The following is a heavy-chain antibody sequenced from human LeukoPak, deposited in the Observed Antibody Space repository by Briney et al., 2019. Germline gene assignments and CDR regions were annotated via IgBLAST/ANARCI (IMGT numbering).Heavy chain of an antibody. CDR2: IIPILGIA. Sequence: GASVKVSCKASGGTFSSYAISWVRQAPGQGLEWMGRIIPILGIANYAQKFQGRVTITADKSTSTAYMELSSLRSEDTAVYYCARYGSGSPGYFDYWGQGTLVTVSP. CDR1: GGTFSSYA. J-gene: IGHJ4*02. CDR3: ARYGSGSPGYFDY. V-gene: IGHV1-69*04. D-gene: IGHD3-10*01.